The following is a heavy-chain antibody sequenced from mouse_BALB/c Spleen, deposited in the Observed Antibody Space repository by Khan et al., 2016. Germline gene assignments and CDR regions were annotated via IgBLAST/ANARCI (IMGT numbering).Heavy chain of an antibody. D-gene: IGHD1-2*01. CDR2: INPDSSTI. J-gene: IGHJ2*01. Sequence: EVKLLESGGGLVQPGGSLKLSCAASGFDFSRYWMSWVRQAPGKGLEWIGEINPDSSTINYTPSLKDKFIISRDNAKTTLYLQMSKVRSEDTALYYGARRHYYGYMNYWGQGTTLPVSS. CDR3: ARRHYYGYMNY. CDR1: GFDFSRYW. V-gene: IGHV4-1*02.